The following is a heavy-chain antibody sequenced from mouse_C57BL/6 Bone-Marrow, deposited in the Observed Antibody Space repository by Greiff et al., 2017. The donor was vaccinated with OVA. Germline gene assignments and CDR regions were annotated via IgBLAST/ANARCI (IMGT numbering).Heavy chain of an antibody. V-gene: IGHV14-2*01. CDR3: ARDCYCVDY. CDR1: GFNIKDYS. D-gene: IGHD2-3*01. J-gene: IGHJ2*01. Sequence: EVQVVESGAELVKPGASVKLSCTASGFNIKDYSMHWVKQRTEQGLEWIGRIDPEDGETKYASKFQGKATITADTSSNTAYLQLSSLTSEDTDVYYCARDCYCVDYWGQGTTLTVSS. CDR2: IDPEDGET.